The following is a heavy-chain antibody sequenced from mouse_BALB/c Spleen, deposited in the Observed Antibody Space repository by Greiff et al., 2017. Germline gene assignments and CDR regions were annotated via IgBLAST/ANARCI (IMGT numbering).Heavy chain of an antibody. V-gene: IGHV2-6-7*01. J-gene: IGHJ2*01. D-gene: IGHD2-3*01. CDR1: GFSLTGYG. CDR2: IWGDGST. CDR3: ARGYDGYYGFDY. Sequence: QVQLKESGPGLVAPSQSLSITCTVSGFSLTGYGVNWVRQPPGKGLEWLGMIWGDGSTDYNSALKSRLSISKDNSKSQVFLQMNSLQTDDTARYYCARGYDGYYGFDYWGQGTTLTVSS.